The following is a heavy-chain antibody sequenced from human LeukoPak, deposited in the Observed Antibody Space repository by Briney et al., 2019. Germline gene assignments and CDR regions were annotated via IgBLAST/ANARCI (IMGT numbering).Heavy chain of an antibody. D-gene: IGHD4-17*01. CDR2: IYHSGSN. Sequence: SETLSPTCTVSGYSISSGYYWGWIRQPPGEGLEWIGSIYHSGSNYYNPALKSRVTISVETYKNQFSLKLSAVTAAGTAVYYCVRDGDFGASGYWGQGTLVTVSS. CDR1: GYSISSGYY. V-gene: IGHV4-38-2*02. CDR3: VRDGDFGASGY. J-gene: IGHJ4*02.